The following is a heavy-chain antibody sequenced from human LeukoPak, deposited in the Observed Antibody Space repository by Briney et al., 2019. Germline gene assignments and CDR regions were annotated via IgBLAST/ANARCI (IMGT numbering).Heavy chain of an antibody. Sequence: PSETLSLTCAVSGGSVSSGTYYWSWIRQPPGKGLEWIGYIYYSGSTNYNPSLKSRVTISVDTSKNQFSLKLSSVTAADTAVYYCARDPFHSGYDGSYFDYWGQGTLVTVSS. V-gene: IGHV4-61*01. CDR1: GGSVSSGTYY. D-gene: IGHD5-12*01. J-gene: IGHJ4*02. CDR2: IYYSGST. CDR3: ARDPFHSGYDGSYFDY.